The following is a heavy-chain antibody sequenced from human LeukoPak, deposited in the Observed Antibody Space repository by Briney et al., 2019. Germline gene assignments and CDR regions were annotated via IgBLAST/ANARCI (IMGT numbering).Heavy chain of an antibody. CDR3: ARDPDGGSGWYLDL. Sequence: ASVKVSCKSSGYTFTGYYIHWVRQAPGQGLEWMGWINANSGGPKYAPKFQDRVTMTRDTSISTAYMELSRLISDDTAVYYCARDPDGGSGWYLDLWGRGTLVTVSS. V-gene: IGHV1-2*02. CDR1: GYTFTGYY. CDR2: INANSGGP. J-gene: IGHJ2*01. D-gene: IGHD1-26*01.